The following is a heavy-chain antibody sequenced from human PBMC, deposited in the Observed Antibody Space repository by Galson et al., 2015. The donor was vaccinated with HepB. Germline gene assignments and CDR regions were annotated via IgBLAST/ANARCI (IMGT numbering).Heavy chain of an antibody. CDR3: ARLSGSFYHRGV. Sequence: SLRLSCAASGFTLSTYEMNWVRQAPGKGLEWISYISSTGSAIYYADSVKGRFTISRDNAKNSVYLQINSLRVEDTAVYSCARLSGSFYHRGVWGQGTTVTVSS. CDR1: GFTLSTYE. J-gene: IGHJ6*02. D-gene: IGHD1-26*01. CDR2: ISSTGSAI. V-gene: IGHV3-48*03.